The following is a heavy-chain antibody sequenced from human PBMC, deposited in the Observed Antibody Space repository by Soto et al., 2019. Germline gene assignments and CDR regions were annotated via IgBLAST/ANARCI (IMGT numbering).Heavy chain of an antibody. CDR2: MNPNSGYT. CDR3: VREGSGITGLDS. D-gene: IGHD1-7*01. Sequence: QVQLVQSGAEVKKPGASVKASCKASGYTFTSYDINWVRQATGQGLEWMGRMNPNSGYTAYAQKFQGRVTMTRNTSTITAYMELTSLRSEDTAVYYCVREGSGITGLDSCGQGTRVTVSS. V-gene: IGHV1-8*01. J-gene: IGHJ4*02. CDR1: GYTFTSYD.